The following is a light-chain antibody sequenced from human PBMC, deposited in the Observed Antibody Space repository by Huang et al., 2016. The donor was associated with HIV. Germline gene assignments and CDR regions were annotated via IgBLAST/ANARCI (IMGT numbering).Light chain of an antibody. CDR1: QSVSSY. Sequence: EIVLTQSPATLSLSPGDRATLSCRASQSVSSYFAWYQQKPGQAPRLLSYATSNRAAGGPARCSGSGSGTDFTLSISSLEPEDVANYYCQQRISWPPSYTFGQGTKVEI. CDR2: ATS. J-gene: IGKJ2*01. CDR3: QQRISWPPSYT. V-gene: IGKV3-11*01.